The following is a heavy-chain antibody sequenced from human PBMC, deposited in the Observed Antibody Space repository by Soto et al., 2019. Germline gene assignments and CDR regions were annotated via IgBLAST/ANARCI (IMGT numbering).Heavy chain of an antibody. CDR1: GYTFTSYG. J-gene: IGHJ6*02. V-gene: IGHV1-18*01. Sequence: EASVKVSCKASGYTFTSYGISWVRQAPGQGLEWMGWISAYNGNTNYAQKLQGRVTMTTDTSTSTAYMELSSLRSEDTAVYYCARVNWLDSGYANYYYYGMDVWGQGTTVTVSS. CDR3: ARVNWLDSGYANYYYYGMDV. CDR2: ISAYNGNT. D-gene: IGHD5-12*01.